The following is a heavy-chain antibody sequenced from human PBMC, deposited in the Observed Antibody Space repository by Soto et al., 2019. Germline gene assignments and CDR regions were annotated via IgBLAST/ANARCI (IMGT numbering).Heavy chain of an antibody. CDR2: ISSSSSTI. J-gene: IGHJ6*02. Sequence: GGSLRLSCAASGFTFSSYSMNWVRQAPGKGLEWVSYISSSSSTIYYADSVKGRFTISRDNAKNSLYLQMNSLRDEDTAVYYCARATYYYDSSGYYSLGLYYYYGMDVWGQGTTVTVSS. CDR1: GFTFSSYS. CDR3: ARATYYYDSSGYYSLGLYYYYGMDV. D-gene: IGHD3-22*01. V-gene: IGHV3-48*02.